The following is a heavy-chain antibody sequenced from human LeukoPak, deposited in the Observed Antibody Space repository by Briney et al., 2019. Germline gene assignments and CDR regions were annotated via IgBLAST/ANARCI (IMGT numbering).Heavy chain of an antibody. CDR2: ISYDGSNK. D-gene: IGHD3-9*01. CDR3: ASGIGQLRYFDWLSYGMDV. V-gene: IGHV3-30*03. J-gene: IGHJ6*02. CDR1: GFTFSSYG. Sequence: GGSLRLSCAASGFTFSSYGMHWVRQAPGKGLEWVAVISYDGSNKYYADSVKGRFTISRDNSKNTLYLQMNILRAEDTAVYYCASGIGQLRYFDWLSYGMDVWGQGTTVTVSS.